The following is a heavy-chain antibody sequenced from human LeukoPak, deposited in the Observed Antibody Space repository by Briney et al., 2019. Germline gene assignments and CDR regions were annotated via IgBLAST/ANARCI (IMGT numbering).Heavy chain of an antibody. V-gene: IGHV1-24*01. CDR3: ATGVPAVIGDWFDP. J-gene: IGHJ5*02. CDR2: FDPEDGET. CDR1: GYTLTELS. D-gene: IGHD2-2*01. Sequence: ASVKVSCKVSGYTLTELSMHWVRQAPGKGLEWMGGFDPEDGETIYAQKFQGRVTMTEDTSTDTAYMELSSLRSEDTAVYYCATGVPAVIGDWFDPWGQGTLVTVSS.